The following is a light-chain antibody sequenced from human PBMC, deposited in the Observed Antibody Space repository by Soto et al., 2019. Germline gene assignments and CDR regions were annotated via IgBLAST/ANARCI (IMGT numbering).Light chain of an antibody. V-gene: IGKV1-33*01. Sequence: DIQMTQSPSSLSASVGDRVTITCQASQDISNYLNWYQQKPGKAPKLLIYDASNLETGVPSRFSGSGSGTDFTFTISSLQPEDIATYSCQQCDNLPPRLTFGGGTKVEIK. CDR1: QDISNY. CDR2: DAS. CDR3: QQCDNLPPRLT. J-gene: IGKJ4*01.